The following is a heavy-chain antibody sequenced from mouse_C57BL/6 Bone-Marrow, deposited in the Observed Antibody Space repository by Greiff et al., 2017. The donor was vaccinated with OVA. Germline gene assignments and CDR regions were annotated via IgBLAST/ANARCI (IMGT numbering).Heavy chain of an antibody. J-gene: IGHJ4*01. V-gene: IGHV5-17*01. D-gene: IGHD2-4*01. Sequence: DVMLVESGGGLVKPGGSLKLSCAASGFTFSDYGMHWVRQAPEKGLEWVAYISSGSSTIYYADTVKGRFTISRDNAKNTLFLQMTSLRSEDTAMYYCARSDYDVYYYAMDYWGQGTSVTVSS. CDR1: GFTFSDYG. CDR3: ARSDYDVYYYAMDY. CDR2: ISSGSSTI.